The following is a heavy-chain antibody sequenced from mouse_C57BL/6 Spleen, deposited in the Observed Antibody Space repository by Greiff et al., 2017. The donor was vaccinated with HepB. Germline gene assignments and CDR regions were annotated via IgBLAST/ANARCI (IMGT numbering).Heavy chain of an antibody. CDR1: GYTFTDYN. J-gene: IGHJ1*03. CDR3: ARDYYGNYGYSDV. Sequence: VQLQQSGPELVKPGASVKMSCKASGYTFTDYNMHWVKQSHGKSLEWIGYINPNNGGTSYNQKFKGKATLTVNKSSSTAYMELRSLTSEDSAVYYCARDYYGNYGYSDVWGTGTTVTVSS. D-gene: IGHD2-1*01. V-gene: IGHV1-22*01. CDR2: INPNNGGT.